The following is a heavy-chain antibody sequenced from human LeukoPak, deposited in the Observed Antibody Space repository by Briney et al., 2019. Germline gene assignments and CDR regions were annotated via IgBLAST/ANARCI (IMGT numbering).Heavy chain of an antibody. CDR2: IYYSGST. CDR1: GGSISSTIYY. D-gene: IGHD1-26*01. V-gene: IGHV4-39*07. Sequence: SETLSLTCTVSGGSISSTIYYWGWIRQPPGKGLEWIGSIYYSGSTYYNPSLKSRVTISVDTSKNQFSLKLSSVTAADTAVYYCATSHPLGGGLHGGDFDYWGQGTLVTVSS. CDR3: ATSHPLGGGLHGGDFDY. J-gene: IGHJ4*02.